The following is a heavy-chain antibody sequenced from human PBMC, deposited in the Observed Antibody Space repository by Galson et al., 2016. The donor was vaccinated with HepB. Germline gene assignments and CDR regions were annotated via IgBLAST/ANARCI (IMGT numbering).Heavy chain of an antibody. Sequence: SLRLSCAAYGLPVSNDYMSWVRQAPGEGLESVAFIWYDGTNKFYADSVKGRFTISRDNSKNTLYLQLNSLRAEDTAVYYCAREDPNIAVAALDYWGQGTLVTVSS. CDR1: GLPVSNDY. J-gene: IGHJ4*02. CDR2: IWYDGTNK. D-gene: IGHD6-19*01. CDR3: AREDPNIAVAALDY. V-gene: IGHV3-33*08.